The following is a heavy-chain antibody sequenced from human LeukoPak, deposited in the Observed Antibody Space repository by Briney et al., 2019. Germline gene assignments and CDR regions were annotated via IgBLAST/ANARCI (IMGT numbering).Heavy chain of an antibody. CDR3: ARGGYCGGDCYFYY. CDR2: IYSSGST. CDR1: GGSFSGYY. Sequence: SETLSLTCAVYGGSFSGYYWSWIRQPAGKGLEWIGRIYSSGSTNYNPSLKSRVTISVDTSKNQFSLKLSSVTAADTAVYYCARGGYCGGDCYFYYWGQGTLVTVSS. V-gene: IGHV4-59*10. J-gene: IGHJ4*02. D-gene: IGHD2-21*02.